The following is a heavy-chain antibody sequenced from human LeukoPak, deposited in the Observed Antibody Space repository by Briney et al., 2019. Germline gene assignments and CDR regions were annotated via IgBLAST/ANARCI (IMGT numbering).Heavy chain of an antibody. CDR3: AREGCSSTSCRWYYYYYMDV. CDR2: IWYGGSNK. V-gene: IGHV3-33*08. Sequence: PGGSLRLSCAASGFTFSSYGMHWVRQAPGKGLEWVAVIWYGGSNKYYADSVKGRFTISRDNSKNTLYLQMNSLRAEGTAVYYCAREGCSSTSCRWYYYYYMDVWGKGTTVTVSS. CDR1: GFTFSSYG. J-gene: IGHJ6*03. D-gene: IGHD2-2*01.